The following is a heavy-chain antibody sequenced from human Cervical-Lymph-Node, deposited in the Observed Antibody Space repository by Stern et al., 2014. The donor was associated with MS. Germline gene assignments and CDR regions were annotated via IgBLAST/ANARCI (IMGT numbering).Heavy chain of an antibody. D-gene: IGHD3-3*01. V-gene: IGHV2-5*02. J-gene: IGHJ4*02. CDR2: IYWDDDV. Sequence: QVPLEESGPTLVKPTQTLTLTCTFSGFSLSSPGVGLGWIRQPPGKALEWVALIYWDDDVRYNPSLDNRVSISKDTSKNQVVLRMSDMDPADTATYYCAHRPDFGSGYYFDYWGPGTLVTVSS. CDR1: GFSLSSPGVG. CDR3: AHRPDFGSGYYFDY.